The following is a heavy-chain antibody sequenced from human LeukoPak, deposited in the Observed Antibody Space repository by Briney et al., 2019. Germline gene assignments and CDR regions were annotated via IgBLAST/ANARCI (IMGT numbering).Heavy chain of an antibody. CDR3: ARDETDYYGSGNNWFDP. J-gene: IGHJ5*02. CDR1: GYTFTSYG. CDR2: ISAYNGNT. D-gene: IGHD3-10*01. V-gene: IGHV1-18*01. Sequence: ASVKVSCKASGYTFTSYGISWVRQAPGQGLEWMGWISAYNGNTNYAQKLQGRVTMTTDTSTSTAYMELSRLRSDDTAVYYCARDETDYYGSGNNWFDPWGQGTLVTVSS.